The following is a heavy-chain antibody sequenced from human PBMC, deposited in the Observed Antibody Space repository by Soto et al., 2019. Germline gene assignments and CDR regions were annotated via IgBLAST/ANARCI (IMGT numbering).Heavy chain of an antibody. CDR2: INAGNGNT. J-gene: IGHJ4*02. Sequence: GASVKVSCKASGYTFTSYAMHWVRQAPGQRLEWMGWINAGNGNTKCSQKFQGRVTITRDTSASTAYMELSSLRSEDTAVYYCARLPPGSXYWGQGTLVXVSS. CDR3: ARLPPGSXY. V-gene: IGHV1-3*01. CDR1: GYTFTSYA.